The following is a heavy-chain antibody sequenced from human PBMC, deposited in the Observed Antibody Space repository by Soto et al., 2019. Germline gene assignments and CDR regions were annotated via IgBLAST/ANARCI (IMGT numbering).Heavy chain of an antibody. CDR2: IIPILGTT. CDR1: GGTFVSSA. J-gene: IGHJ5*02. Sequence: QVQLLQSGTELRQPGSSVTISCTPSGGTFVSSAFAWVRQAPCGRIEWMGGIIPILGTTKYAEKFLGRLTFRADDYSRTAFLELSSLTVDDTAVYFCAKKNPHGDSNKAWLDPWGQGTLVTVST. V-gene: IGHV1-69*01. D-gene: IGHD2-8*01. CDR3: AKKNPHGDSNKAWLDP.